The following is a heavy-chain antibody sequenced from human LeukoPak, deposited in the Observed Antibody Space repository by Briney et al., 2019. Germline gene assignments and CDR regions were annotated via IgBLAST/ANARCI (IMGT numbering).Heavy chain of an antibody. V-gene: IGHV3-7*01. CDR1: GFTFSSYW. D-gene: IGHD5-18*01. CDR3: AREWLGYSYGTRTPYFDY. CDR2: IKQDGSEK. J-gene: IGHJ4*02. Sequence: PGGSLRLSCAASGFTFSSYWMSWVRQAPGKGPEWVANIKQDGSEKYYVDSVKGRFTISRDNAKNSLYLQMNSLRAEDTAVYYCAREWLGYSYGTRTPYFDYWGQGTLVTVSS.